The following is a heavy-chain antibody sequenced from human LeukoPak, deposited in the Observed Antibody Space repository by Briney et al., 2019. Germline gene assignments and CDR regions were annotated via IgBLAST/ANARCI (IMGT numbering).Heavy chain of an antibody. V-gene: IGHV3-9*03. CDR2: ISWNSGSI. D-gene: IGHD6-19*01. J-gene: IGHJ4*02. CDR1: GFTFDDYS. Sequence: GRSLTLSCAASGFTFDDYSMHWVRQPPGKGLEWVSGISWNSGSIGYAASVKGRFTIFRDNAKNSLYLQMNSLRAEDMALYYWAKDGRYSSGWYDGEAYFDYWGQGTLVTVSS. CDR3: AKDGRYSSGWYDGEAYFDY.